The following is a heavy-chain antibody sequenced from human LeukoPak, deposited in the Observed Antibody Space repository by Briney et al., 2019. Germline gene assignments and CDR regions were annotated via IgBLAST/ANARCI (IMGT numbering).Heavy chain of an antibody. V-gene: IGHV1-69*13. J-gene: IGHJ4*02. CDR2: IIPIFGTA. D-gene: IGHD5-24*01. CDR3: ASGAKMATITPFDY. CDR1: GGTFSSYA. Sequence: SVKVSCKASGGTFSSYAISWVRQAPGQGLEWMGGIIPIFGTANYAQKLQGRVTITADESTSTAYMELSSLRSEDTAVYYCASGAKMATITPFDYWGQGTLVTVSS.